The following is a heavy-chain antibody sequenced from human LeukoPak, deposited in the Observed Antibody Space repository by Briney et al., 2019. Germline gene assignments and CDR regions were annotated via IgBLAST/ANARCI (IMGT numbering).Heavy chain of an antibody. J-gene: IGHJ4*02. V-gene: IGHV1-18*01. CDR3: ARDCIGCHGFDY. CDR2: VSAYADNI. Sequence: GASVKVSCKAFGYTFIDYGISWVRQAPGQGLERMGWVSAYADNINYVQKFQGRVTMTTDTSTSTAYMELRSLRSDDTAIYYCARDCIGCHGFDYWGQGTLVTVSS. CDR1: GYTFIDYG. D-gene: IGHD2-15*01.